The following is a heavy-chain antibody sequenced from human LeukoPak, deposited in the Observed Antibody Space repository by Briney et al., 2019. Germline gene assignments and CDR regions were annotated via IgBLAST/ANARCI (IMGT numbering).Heavy chain of an antibody. V-gene: IGHV3-30*18. CDR3: AKGLMYSGYDYTLYYYYYGMDV. Sequence: PGGSLRLSCAGSGCTFSSYGMHWVRQAPGKGLDWVAVISYDGGNKYYADSVKGRFTISRDNSKNTLYLQMNRLRAEDTAVYYCAKGLMYSGYDYTLYYYYYGMDVWGKGTTVTVSS. J-gene: IGHJ6*04. D-gene: IGHD5-12*01. CDR2: ISYDGGNK. CDR1: GCTFSSYG.